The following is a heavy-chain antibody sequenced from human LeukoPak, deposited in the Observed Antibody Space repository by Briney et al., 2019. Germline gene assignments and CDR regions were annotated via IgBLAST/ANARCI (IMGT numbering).Heavy chain of an antibody. D-gene: IGHD5-18*01. CDR1: GFTFSSYS. V-gene: IGHV3-21*01. CDR3: ARDSRIQLWLN. J-gene: IGHJ4*02. CDR2: ISSSSSSYI. Sequence: GGSLRLSCAASGFTFSSYSMNWVRQAPGKGLEWVSSISSSSSSYIYYADSVKGRFTISRDNAKNSLYLQMNSLRAEDTAVYYCARDSRIQLWLNWGQGTLVTVSS.